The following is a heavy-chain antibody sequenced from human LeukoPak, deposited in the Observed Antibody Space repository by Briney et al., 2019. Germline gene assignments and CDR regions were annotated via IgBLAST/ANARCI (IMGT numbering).Heavy chain of an antibody. CDR2: ISSSGSTI. V-gene: IGHV3-11*04. Sequence: GGSLRLSCTASGFIVSYSYMSWVRQAPGKGLEWVSYISSSGSTIYYADSVKGRFNISRDNAKNSLYLQMNSLRAEDTAVYYCARGGGIADTYYYDSSGNDAFDIWGQGTMVTVSS. J-gene: IGHJ3*02. CDR1: GFIVSYSY. D-gene: IGHD3-22*01. CDR3: ARGGGIADTYYYDSSGNDAFDI.